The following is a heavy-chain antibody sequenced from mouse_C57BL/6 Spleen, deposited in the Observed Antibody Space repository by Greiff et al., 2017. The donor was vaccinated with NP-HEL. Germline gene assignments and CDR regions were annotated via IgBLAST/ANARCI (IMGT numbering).Heavy chain of an antibody. CDR1: GYTFTSYW. J-gene: IGHJ4*01. CDR3: ARLDYYGSSLWYAMDY. D-gene: IGHD1-1*01. Sequence: VKLMESGAELVMPGASVKLSCKASGYTFTSYWMHWVKQRPGQGLEWIGEIDPSDSYTNYNQKFKGKSTLTVDKSSSTAYMQLSSLTSEDSAVYYCARLDYYGSSLWYAMDYWGQGTSVTVSS. V-gene: IGHV1-69*01. CDR2: IDPSDSYT.